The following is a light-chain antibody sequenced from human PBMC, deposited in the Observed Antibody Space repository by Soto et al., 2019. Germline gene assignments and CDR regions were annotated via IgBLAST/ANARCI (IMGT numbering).Light chain of an antibody. Sequence: QRLLTSPASGNRVPVRRGPISSTRSSSNIGAGYDVHWYQQLPGTAPKLLIYGNSNRPSGVPDRFSGSKSGTSASLAITGLQAEDEADYYCQSYDSSLSVFYVFGTGTKVTVL. V-gene: IGLV1-40*01. CDR2: GNS. CDR1: SSNIGAGYD. CDR3: QSYDSSLSVFYV. J-gene: IGLJ1*01.